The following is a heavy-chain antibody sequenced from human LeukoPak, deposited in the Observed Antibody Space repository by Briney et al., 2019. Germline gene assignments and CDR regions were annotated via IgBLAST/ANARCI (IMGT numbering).Heavy chain of an antibody. V-gene: IGHV1-2*02. D-gene: IGHD7-27*01. Sequence: GASVKVSCKASGYTFTGYYMHWVRQAPGQGLEWMGWINPNSGGTNYAQKFQGRVTMTRDTSISTAYMELSSLRSEDTAVYYCAKVGSWVPWGSGGYLQPWGQGTLVIVSS. CDR1: GYTFTGYY. CDR2: INPNSGGT. J-gene: IGHJ1*01. CDR3: AKVGSWVPWGSGGYLQP.